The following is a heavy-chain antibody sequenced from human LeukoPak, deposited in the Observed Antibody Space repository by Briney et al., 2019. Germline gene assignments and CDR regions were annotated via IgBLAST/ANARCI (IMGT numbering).Heavy chain of an antibody. D-gene: IGHD6-19*01. J-gene: IGHJ4*02. V-gene: IGHV3-23*01. CDR2: ISGSGGST. Sequence: PGGSLRLSCAASGFTFSSYAMSWVRQAPGKELEWVSAISGSGGSTYYADSVKGRFTISRDNSKNTLYLQMNNLRAEDTAVYYCAIGPYSSGWYPDDYWGQGTLVTVSS. CDR1: GFTFSSYA. CDR3: AIGPYSSGWYPDDY.